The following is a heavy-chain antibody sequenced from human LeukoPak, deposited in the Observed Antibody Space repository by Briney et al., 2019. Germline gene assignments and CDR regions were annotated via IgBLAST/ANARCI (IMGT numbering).Heavy chain of an antibody. J-gene: IGHJ6*03. CDR2: ISSSSTI. Sequence: PGGSLRLSCAASGFTFSSYSMNWVRQAPGKGLEWVSYISSSSTIYYADSVKGRFTISRDNAKNSLYLQMNSLRAEDTAVYYCAMSIVVVPAAIRSGYMDVWGKGTTVTVSS. D-gene: IGHD2-2*01. CDR1: GFTFSSYS. V-gene: IGHV3-48*01. CDR3: AMSIVVVPAAIRSGYMDV.